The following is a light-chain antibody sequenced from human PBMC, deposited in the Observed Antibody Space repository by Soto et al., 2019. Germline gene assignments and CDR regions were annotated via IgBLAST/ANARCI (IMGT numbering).Light chain of an antibody. CDR1: QSISSW. J-gene: IGKJ5*01. CDR3: QQSYRTPPIT. CDR2: DAS. V-gene: IGKV1-39*01. Sequence: DIQMSQSPSTLSASVGDRVTIHCRASQSISSWLAWYQQKPGKAPKLLIYDASSLESGVPSRFSGSGSGTDFTLTISSLQPEDFATYYCQQSYRTPPITFGQGTRLEIK.